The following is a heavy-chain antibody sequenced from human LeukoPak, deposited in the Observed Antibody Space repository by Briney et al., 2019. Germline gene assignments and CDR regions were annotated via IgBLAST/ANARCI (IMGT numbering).Heavy chain of an antibody. D-gene: IGHD3-22*01. CDR3: ARDDSSGYRYGAFDI. Sequence: TSETLSLTCTVSGGSISSGDYYWSWIRQPPGKGLEWIGYIYYSGSTYYNPSLKSRVTISVDTSKNQLSLKLSSVTAADTAVYYCARDDSSGYRYGAFDIWGQGTMVTVSS. J-gene: IGHJ3*02. CDR2: IYYSGST. CDR1: GGSISSGDYY. V-gene: IGHV4-30-4*08.